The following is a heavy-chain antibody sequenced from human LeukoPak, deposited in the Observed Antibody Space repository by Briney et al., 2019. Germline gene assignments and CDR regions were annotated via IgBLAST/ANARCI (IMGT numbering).Heavy chain of an antibody. Sequence: GASVKVSCKASGYTFTSYDINWVRQATGQGLEWMGWMNPNSGNTGYAQKFQGRVTMTRNTSISTAYMELSSLRSEDTAVYYCATRNPHRGVVDYWGQGTLVTVSS. CDR1: GYTFTSYD. V-gene: IGHV1-8*01. J-gene: IGHJ4*02. CDR3: ATRNPHRGVVDY. D-gene: IGHD3-16*01. CDR2: MNPNSGNT.